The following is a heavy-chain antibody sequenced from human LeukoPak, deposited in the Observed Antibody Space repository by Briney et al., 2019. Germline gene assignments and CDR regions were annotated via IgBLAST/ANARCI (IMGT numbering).Heavy chain of an antibody. CDR3: AKDWAPYSGSYSYFDY. V-gene: IGHV3-74*01. CDR1: GFTFSSYW. D-gene: IGHD1-26*01. J-gene: IGHJ4*02. Sequence: PGGSLRLSCAASGFTFSSYWMHWVRQAPGKGLVWVSRINSDGSSTSYADSVKGRFTISRNNAKNTLYLQMNSLRAEDTAVYYCAKDWAPYSGSYSYFDYWGQGTLVTVSS. CDR2: INSDGSST.